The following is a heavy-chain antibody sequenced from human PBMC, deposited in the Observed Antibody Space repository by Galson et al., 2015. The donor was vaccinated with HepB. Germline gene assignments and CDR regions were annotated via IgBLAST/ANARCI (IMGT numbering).Heavy chain of an antibody. CDR3: ATHGDIVATEFDY. Sequence: SLRLSCAASGFTFSDYYMSWIRQAPGKGLEWVSYISSSSSYTNYADSVKGRFTISRDNAKNSLYLQMNSLRAEDTAVYYCATHGDIVATEFDYWGQGTLATVSS. D-gene: IGHD5-12*01. V-gene: IGHV3-11*03. CDR1: GFTFSDYY. J-gene: IGHJ4*02. CDR2: ISSSSSYT.